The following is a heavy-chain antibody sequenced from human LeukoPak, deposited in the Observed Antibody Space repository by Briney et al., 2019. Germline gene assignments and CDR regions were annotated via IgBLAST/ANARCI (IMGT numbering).Heavy chain of an antibody. V-gene: IGHV3-74*01. J-gene: IGHJ5*02. CDR1: GFTFSSFW. Sequence: GGSLRLSCAASGFTFSSFWMHWVRQAPGKGLVWVSRINSDGSSTSYADSVKGRFTISRDNAKNSLYLQMNSLRAEDTAVYYCARLSGSYWGWFDPWGQGTQVTVSS. CDR2: INSDGSST. CDR3: ARLSGSYWGWFDP. D-gene: IGHD1-26*01.